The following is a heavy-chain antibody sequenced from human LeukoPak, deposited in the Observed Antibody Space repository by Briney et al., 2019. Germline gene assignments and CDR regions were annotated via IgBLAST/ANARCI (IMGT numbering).Heavy chain of an antibody. CDR2: IYHTGSV. J-gene: IGHJ4*02. Sequence: PSQTLSLTCAVSDGSINSNYWWTWVRQSPGKGLEWIGEIYHTGSVNYNLSLESRVTISRDRSKNQFSLMLRSVTAADTAVYYCARHYDFWSAYNYWGQGILVTVSS. V-gene: IGHV4-4*02. D-gene: IGHD3-3*01. CDR1: DGSINSNYW. CDR3: ARHYDFWSAYNY.